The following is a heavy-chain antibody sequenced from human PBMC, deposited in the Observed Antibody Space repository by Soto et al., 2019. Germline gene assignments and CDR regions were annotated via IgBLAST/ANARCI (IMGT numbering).Heavy chain of an antibody. J-gene: IGHJ4*02. CDR1: GFTFDEYA. D-gene: IGHD6-19*01. Sequence: EVHLVESGGGLVQPGRSLRLSCAASGFTFDEYAMHWVRQAPGKGPEWVSGINWNSGNIGYADSVKGRFTISRDNAKNSLYLQMNSLTAEDTALYYCVKDVSQWVVRGGFDYWGQGTLVIVSS. V-gene: IGHV3-9*01. CDR3: VKDVSQWVVRGGFDY. CDR2: INWNSGNI.